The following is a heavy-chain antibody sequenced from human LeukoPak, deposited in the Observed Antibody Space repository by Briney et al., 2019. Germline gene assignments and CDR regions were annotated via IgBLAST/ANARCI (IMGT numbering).Heavy chain of an antibody. Sequence: SQTLSLTCTVSGGSISSGDYYWSWIRQPPGKGLEWIGFIYYSGSTSYNPSLKSRATISLDTSKNYFSLKLTSVTAADTAMYYCARGDYYDSSGYYYHWGQGTLVTVSS. J-gene: IGHJ5*02. V-gene: IGHV4-30-4*08. CDR3: ARGDYYDSSGYYYH. D-gene: IGHD3-22*01. CDR2: IYYSGST. CDR1: GGSISSGDYY.